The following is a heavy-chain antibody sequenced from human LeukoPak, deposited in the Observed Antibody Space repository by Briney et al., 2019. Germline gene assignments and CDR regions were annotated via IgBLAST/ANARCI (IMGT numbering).Heavy chain of an antibody. J-gene: IGHJ4*02. D-gene: IGHD6-6*01. V-gene: IGHV3-23*01. Sequence: GGSLRLSCAASGFTFSTYNMNWVRQAPGKGLEWVSAISGSGGSTYYADSVKGRFTISRDNSKNTLYLQMNSLRAEDTAVYYCAKDSLTARHPFDYWGQGTLVTVSS. CDR1: GFTFSTYN. CDR2: ISGSGGST. CDR3: AKDSLTARHPFDY.